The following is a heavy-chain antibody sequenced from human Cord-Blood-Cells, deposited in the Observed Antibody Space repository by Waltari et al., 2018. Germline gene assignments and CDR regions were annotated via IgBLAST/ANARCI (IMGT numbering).Heavy chain of an antibody. J-gene: IGHJ4*02. CDR3: ATTSAAMTTVILFFDY. CDR2: IIPIFGTA. D-gene: IGHD4-4*01. V-gene: IGHV1-69*19. CDR1: GVTFSSYA. Sequence: QVQLVQSGAEVTKPGSSVKVSCKASGVTFSSYAISWVRQHPGQGLEWMGGIIPIFGTANYAQKFQGRVTITADESTSTAYMELSSLRSEDTAVYYCATTSAAMTTVILFFDYWGQGTLVTVSS.